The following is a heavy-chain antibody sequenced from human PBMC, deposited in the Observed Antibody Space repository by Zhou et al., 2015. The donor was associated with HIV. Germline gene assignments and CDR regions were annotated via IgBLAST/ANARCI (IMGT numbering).Heavy chain of an antibody. D-gene: IGHD2-2*01. V-gene: IGHV1-69*01. CDR2: IIPIFGTA. J-gene: IGHJ4*02. CDR1: GGTFSSYA. CDR3: ARSTTDIVVVPAASPKYYFDY. Sequence: QVQLVQSGAEVKKPGSSVKVSCKASGGTFSSYAISWVRQAPGQGLEWMGGIIPIFGTANYAQKFQGRVTITADESTSTAYMELSSLRSEDTAVYYCARSTTDIVVVPAASPKYYFDYWGQGTLGHRLL.